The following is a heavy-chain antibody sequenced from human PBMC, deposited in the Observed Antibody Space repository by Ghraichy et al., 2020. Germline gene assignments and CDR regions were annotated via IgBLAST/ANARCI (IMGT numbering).Heavy chain of an antibody. Sequence: GESLNISCKGSGYSFTSYWISWVRQMPGKGLEWMGRIDPSDSYTNYSPSFQGHVTISADKSISTAYLQWSSLKASDTAMYYCARTIFGVVTTLPYYYYMDVWGKGTTVTVSS. D-gene: IGHD3-3*01. CDR2: IDPSDSYT. J-gene: IGHJ6*03. CDR1: GYSFTSYW. V-gene: IGHV5-10-1*01. CDR3: ARTIFGVVTTLPYYYYMDV.